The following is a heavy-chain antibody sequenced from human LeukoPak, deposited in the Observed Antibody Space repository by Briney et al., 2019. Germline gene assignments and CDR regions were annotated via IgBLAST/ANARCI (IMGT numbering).Heavy chain of an antibody. J-gene: IGHJ4*02. CDR2: MNPNSGNT. CDR3: ARDSGYSSSWYSFDLDY. Sequence: ASVKVSCKASGGTFSSYAISWVRQATGQGLEWMGWMNPNSGNTGYAQKFQGRVTMTRNTSISTAYMELSSLRSEDTAVYYCARDSGYSSSWYSFDLDYWGQGTLVTVSS. D-gene: IGHD6-13*01. CDR1: GGTFSSYA. V-gene: IGHV1-8*02.